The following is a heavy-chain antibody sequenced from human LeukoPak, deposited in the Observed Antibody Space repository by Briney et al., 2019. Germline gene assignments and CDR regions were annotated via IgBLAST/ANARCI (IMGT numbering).Heavy chain of an antibody. CDR2: ISSSSSYI. J-gene: IGHJ4*02. CDR3: ARRWGNSSPFDY. D-gene: IGHD6-13*01. V-gene: IGHV3-21*01. CDR1: GFSLKTYN. Sequence: PGGSLRPSCAASGFSLKTYNMNWVRQAPGKGLEWVSSISSSSSYIYYADSVKGRFTISRDNAKNSLYLQMNSLRAEDTAVYYCARRWGNSSPFDYWGQGTLVTVSS.